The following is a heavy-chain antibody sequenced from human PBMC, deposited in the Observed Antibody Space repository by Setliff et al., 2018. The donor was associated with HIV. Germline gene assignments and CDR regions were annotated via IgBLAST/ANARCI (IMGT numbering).Heavy chain of an antibody. D-gene: IGHD6-13*01. J-gene: IGHJ3*01. Sequence: ASVKVSCKISGYTLTEVSMHWVRQAPGKGLEWMGYFDPQDGKTIYAQKFLGRVTMTEDTSTYTAYMELSGLRSEDTAVYYCARGLPADGYAFDLWGQGTMVTVSS. CDR3: ARGLPADGYAFDL. CDR1: GYTLTEVS. CDR2: FDPQDGKT. V-gene: IGHV1-24*01.